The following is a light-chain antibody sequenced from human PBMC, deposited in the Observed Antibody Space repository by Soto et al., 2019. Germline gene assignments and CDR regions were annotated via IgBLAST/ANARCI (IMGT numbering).Light chain of an antibody. V-gene: IGKV3-20*01. CDR2: GAS. J-gene: IGKJ4*01. CDR1: QSITNNY. Sequence: EIVLTQSPGTLSLSPGERATLSCRASQSITNNYLAWYQQKPGRAHRLLIYGASSRATGIPDRFSGSGSGTDFTLTISRLEPEDFAMYYCQQYGYLVTFGGETKEGIK. CDR3: QQYGYLVT.